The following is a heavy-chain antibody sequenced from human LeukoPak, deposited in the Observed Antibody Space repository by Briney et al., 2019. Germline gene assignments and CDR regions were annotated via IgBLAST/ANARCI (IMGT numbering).Heavy chain of an antibody. CDR1: GFTVSSNY. CDR3: VRSGTRYLVYFDY. CDR2: LYTGGGT. J-gene: IGHJ4*02. D-gene: IGHD1-26*01. V-gene: IGHV3-53*01. Sequence: GGSLRLSCAASGFTVSSNYMSWVRQAPGKGLEWVSVLYTGGGTYYADSVKGRFTISRDNSKNTLYLQMNSLRAEDTAVHYCVRSGTRYLVYFDYWGQGTLVTVSS.